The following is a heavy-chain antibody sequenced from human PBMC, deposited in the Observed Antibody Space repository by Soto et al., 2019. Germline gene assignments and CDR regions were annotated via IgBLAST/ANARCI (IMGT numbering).Heavy chain of an antibody. Sequence: QVQLVQSGAEVKKPGSSVKVSCKASGGTFSSYAISWVRQAPGQGLEWMGGIIPIFGTANYAQTFQGRVTITADKSTSTAYMELSSLRSEDTAVYYCARDKTVPAAIGARFDPWGQGTLVTVSS. CDR3: ARDKTVPAAIGARFDP. CDR2: IIPIFGTA. D-gene: IGHD2-2*01. CDR1: GGTFSSYA. J-gene: IGHJ5*02. V-gene: IGHV1-69*06.